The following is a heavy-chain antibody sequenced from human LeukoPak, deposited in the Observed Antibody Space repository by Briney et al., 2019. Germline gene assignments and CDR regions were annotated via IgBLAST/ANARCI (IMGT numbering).Heavy chain of an antibody. CDR2: INPNSGGT. D-gene: IGHD6-19*01. CDR1: GYTFTGYY. V-gene: IGHV1-2*02. J-gene: IGHJ4*02. CDR3: ARDPQWLVHYFDY. Sequence: GASVKVSCKASGYTFTGYYMHGVRQAPGQGLEWMGWINPNSGGTNYAQKFQGRVTMTRDTSISTAYMELSRLRSDDTAVYYCARDPQWLVHYFDYWGQGTLVTVSS.